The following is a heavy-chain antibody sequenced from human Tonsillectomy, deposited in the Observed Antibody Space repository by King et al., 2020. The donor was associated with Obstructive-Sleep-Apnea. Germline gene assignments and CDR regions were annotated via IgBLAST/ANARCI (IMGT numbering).Heavy chain of an antibody. CDR2: ISSSSSYI. CDR1: GFTFRSYS. J-gene: IGHJ3*02. CDR3: ARYCSGGSCSAHEVFDI. Sequence: VQLVESGGGLVKPGGSLRLSCGASGFTFRSYSMNWVRQAPGKGLEWVSSISSSSSYIYYADSVKGRFTISRDNAKNSLYLQMNSLRAEDTAVYYCARYCSGGSCSAHEVFDIWGQGTMVIVSS. V-gene: IGHV3-21*01. D-gene: IGHD2-15*01.